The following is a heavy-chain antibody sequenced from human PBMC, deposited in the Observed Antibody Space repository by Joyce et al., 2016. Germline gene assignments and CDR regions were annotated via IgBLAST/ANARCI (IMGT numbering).Heavy chain of an antibody. V-gene: IGHV3-21*01. CDR1: GFTFSIDT. Sequence: EVQLVESGGGLVKPGGSLRLTCEASGFTFSIDTMNWVRQAPGKGLEWVSSISSAGDYIYYTDSGKGRFTVSRDNAKKSLYLQMNSLSPEDTAMYYCARGLGKTLYFDYWGQGTLVTVSS. D-gene: IGHD7-27*01. CDR3: ARGLGKTLYFDY. J-gene: IGHJ4*02. CDR2: ISSAGDYI.